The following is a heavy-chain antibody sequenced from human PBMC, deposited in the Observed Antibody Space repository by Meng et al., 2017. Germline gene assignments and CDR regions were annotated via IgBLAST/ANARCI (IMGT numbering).Heavy chain of an antibody. Sequence: GESLKISCAASGFTFSSYSMNWVRQAPGKGLEWVSSISSSSSYIYYADSVKGRFTISRDNAKNSLYLQMNSLRAEDTAVYYCARSGGATVTPGDYYYYGMDVWGQGTTVTVSS. CDR2: ISSSSSYI. J-gene: IGHJ6*02. CDR1: GFTFSSYS. CDR3: ARSGGATVTPGDYYYYGMDV. V-gene: IGHV3-21*01. D-gene: IGHD4-17*01.